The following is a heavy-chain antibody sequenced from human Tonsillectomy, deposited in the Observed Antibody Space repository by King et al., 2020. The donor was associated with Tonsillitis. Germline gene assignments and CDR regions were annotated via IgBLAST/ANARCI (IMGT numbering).Heavy chain of an antibody. D-gene: IGHD2-2*01. V-gene: IGHV3-30*02. CDR1: GFTFSSYG. CDR3: AKDLYGSSTSCYGDYYYYGMDV. CDR2: IRYEGSNK. J-gene: IGHJ6*02. Sequence: VQLVESGGGVVQPGGSLRLSCAASGFTFSSYGMHWVRQAPGKGLEWVAFIRYEGSNKYYADSVKGRFTISRDNSKNTLYLQMNSLRAEDTAVYYCAKDLYGSSTSCYGDYYYYGMDVWGQGTTVTVSS.